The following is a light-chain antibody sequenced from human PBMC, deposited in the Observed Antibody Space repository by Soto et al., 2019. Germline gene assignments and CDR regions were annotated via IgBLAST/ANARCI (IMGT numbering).Light chain of an antibody. CDR1: QSIDSS. Sequence: DIQMTQSPSTLSASVGDRVTITCRASQSIDSSLAWYQHKPGKAPKLLIFKASTLETGVPSRFSGSGSETEFTFTFSSLQPDDSATYYCQPYNSYSRTFGQGTKVEIK. J-gene: IGKJ1*01. CDR3: QPYNSYSRT. CDR2: KAS. V-gene: IGKV1-5*03.